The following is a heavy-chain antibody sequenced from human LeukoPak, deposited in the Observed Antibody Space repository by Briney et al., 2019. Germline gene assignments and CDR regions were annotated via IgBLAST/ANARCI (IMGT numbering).Heavy chain of an antibody. CDR1: GYTFTGYY. V-gene: IGHV1-2*02. CDR2: INPNSGGT. J-gene: IGHJ4*02. D-gene: IGHD2-21*02. Sequence: ASVKVSCKASGYTFTGYYMHWVRQAPGQGLEWMGWINPNSGGTNYARDFQGRVTMTRDTSISTAYMELSGLRSDDTAVYFCAREPVATVSPFDYWGRGILVTVSS. CDR3: AREPVATVSPFDY.